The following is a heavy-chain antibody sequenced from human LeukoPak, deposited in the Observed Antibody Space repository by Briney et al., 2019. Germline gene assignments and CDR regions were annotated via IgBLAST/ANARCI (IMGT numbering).Heavy chain of an antibody. D-gene: IGHD1-26*01. CDR3: ARGVGATTNYYYYMDV. CDR2: MNPNSGNT. J-gene: IGHJ6*03. Sequence: ASVKVSCKASGYTFTNYDINWVRQATGQGLEWMGWMNPNSGNTGYAQKFQGRVTMTRNTSISTAYMELSSLRSEDTAVYYCARGVGATTNYYYYMDVWGKGTTVTVSS. CDR1: GYTFTNYD. V-gene: IGHV1-8*01.